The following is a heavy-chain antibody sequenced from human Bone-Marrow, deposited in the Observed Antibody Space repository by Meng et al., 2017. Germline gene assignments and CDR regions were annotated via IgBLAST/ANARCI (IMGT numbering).Heavy chain of an antibody. V-gene: IGHV3-72*01. CDR3: VRVTKDCSGASCYPYYFDY. D-gene: IGHD2-15*01. J-gene: IGHJ4*02. CDR1: GFTFSDHY. CDR2: ARNKAKSYTA. Sequence: GGSLRLSCAASGFTFSDHYMDWVRQPPGKGLEWVGRARNKAKSYTAEYAASVKGRFTISRDDSKNSLYLQMNSLKTEDTAVYYCVRVTKDCSGASCYPYYFDYWAQGTLAT.